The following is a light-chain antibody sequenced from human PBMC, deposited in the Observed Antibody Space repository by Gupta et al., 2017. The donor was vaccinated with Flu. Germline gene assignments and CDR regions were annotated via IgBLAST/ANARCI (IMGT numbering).Light chain of an antibody. Sequence: QPASVSGSPGQSITISCTGTSSDVGSFNLVSWYQHHPGKAPKLIIYEVTKRPSGLSNRLSGSKSGNTASLTIFGLRAEDEGDYYCCSYGGSSTWVFGGGTRLTVL. CDR3: CSYGGSSTWV. J-gene: IGLJ3*02. CDR1: SSDVGSFNL. V-gene: IGLV2-23*02. CDR2: EVT.